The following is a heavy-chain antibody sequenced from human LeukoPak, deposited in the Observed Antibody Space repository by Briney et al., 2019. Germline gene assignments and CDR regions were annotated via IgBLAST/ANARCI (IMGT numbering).Heavy chain of an antibody. Sequence: GGSLRLSCAASGFIFSSYWMSWVRQAPGKGLEWVANIKQNGSEKYYVDSVKGRFTISRDNAKNSLYLQMNSLRAEDTAVYYCARDLYFPGFWSGPYYFDYWGQGTLVTVSS. V-gene: IGHV3-7*01. CDR3: ARDLYFPGFWSGPYYFDY. CDR1: GFIFSSYW. CDR2: IKQNGSEK. D-gene: IGHD3-3*01. J-gene: IGHJ4*02.